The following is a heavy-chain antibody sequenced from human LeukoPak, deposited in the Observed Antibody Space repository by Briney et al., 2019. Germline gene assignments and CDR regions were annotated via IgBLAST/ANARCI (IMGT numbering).Heavy chain of an antibody. D-gene: IGHD6-19*01. V-gene: IGHV3-7*01. CDR2: INQHGTEK. J-gene: IGHJ4*02. CDR1: GITFNKYW. Sequence: SGGSLRLSCVGSGITFNKYWMSWVRQAPGKGLEWVANINQHGTEKYYVDSVKGRFTISRDNANNSLYLQMNSLRDEDTAVYYCAVQWLGLDHWGQGTLVTVSS. CDR3: AVQWLGLDH.